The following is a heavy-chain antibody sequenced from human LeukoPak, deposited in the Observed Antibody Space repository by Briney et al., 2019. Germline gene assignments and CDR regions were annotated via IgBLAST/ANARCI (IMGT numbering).Heavy chain of an antibody. CDR2: MNPNSGNT. J-gene: IGHJ4*02. D-gene: IGHD4-23*01. CDR1: GYTFTSYD. CDR3: ARAARLYGGNPGSLGY. Sequence: ASVKVSCKASGYTFTSYDINWVRQATGQGLEWMGWMNPNSGNTGYAQKFQGRVTMTRNTSISTAYMELSSLRSEDTAVHYCARAARLYGGNPGSLGYWGQGTLVTVSS. V-gene: IGHV1-8*01.